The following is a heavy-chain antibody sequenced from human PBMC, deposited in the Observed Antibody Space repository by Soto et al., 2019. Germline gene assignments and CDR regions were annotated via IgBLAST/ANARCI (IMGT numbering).Heavy chain of an antibody. Sequence: QVQLVESGGGVVQPGTSLRLSCAASGLTFSSYGMHWVRQAPGKGLEWVAAVSFDGGNNYYADSVKGRFTIFRDNSKNTLYLQMNRLRTDDTAVYYCANCGAYMVDYWGQGTLVTVSS. CDR3: ANCGAYMVDY. CDR1: GLTFSSYG. V-gene: IGHV3-30*18. J-gene: IGHJ4*02. CDR2: VSFDGGNN. D-gene: IGHD2-21*01.